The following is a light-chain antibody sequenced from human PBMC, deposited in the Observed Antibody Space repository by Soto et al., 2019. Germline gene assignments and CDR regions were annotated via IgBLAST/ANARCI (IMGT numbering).Light chain of an antibody. J-gene: IGLJ2*01. CDR1: SSNIGTFS. V-gene: IGLV1-44*01. CDR2: GNN. CDR3: GAWDASLSGLV. Sequence: QSVLTQPPSASGTPGQRVTISCSGSSSNIGTFSVTWYQQLPGMAPKLLIYGNNQRPSGVPDRFSASKSGTSASLAISGLQSEDEAHYYCGAWDASLSGLVFSGGTKLTVL.